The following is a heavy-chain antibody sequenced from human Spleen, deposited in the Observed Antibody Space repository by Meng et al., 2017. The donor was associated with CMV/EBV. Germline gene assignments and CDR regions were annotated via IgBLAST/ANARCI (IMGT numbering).Heavy chain of an antibody. Sequence: FTFSSYGMHWVRQAPGKGLESVAVISYDGSNKYHADSVKGRFTISRDNSKNTLYLQMNSLTTEDTAVYYCAKDPLPLRLGELSLYYDYWGQGTLATVSS. CDR1: FTFSSYG. CDR2: ISYDGSNK. D-gene: IGHD3-16*02. CDR3: AKDPLPLRLGELSLYYDY. V-gene: IGHV3-30*18. J-gene: IGHJ4*02.